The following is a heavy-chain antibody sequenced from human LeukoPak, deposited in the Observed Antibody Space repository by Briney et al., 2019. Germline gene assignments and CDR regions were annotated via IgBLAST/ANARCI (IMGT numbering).Heavy chain of an antibody. D-gene: IGHD3-22*01. Sequence: ASVKVSCKASGYTFTSYGISWVRQAPGQGLEWMGWINAGNGNTKYSQEFQGRVTITRDTSASTVYMELSSLRSEDTAVYYCARDQYYYDSSGYQSAFDIWGQGTMVTVSS. CDR3: ARDQYYYDSSGYQSAFDI. V-gene: IGHV1-18*01. J-gene: IGHJ3*02. CDR2: INAGNGNT. CDR1: GYTFTSYG.